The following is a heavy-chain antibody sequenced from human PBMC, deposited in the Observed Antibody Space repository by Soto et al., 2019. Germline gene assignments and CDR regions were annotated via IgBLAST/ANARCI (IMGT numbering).Heavy chain of an antibody. CDR2: ISSSSSYI. V-gene: IGHV3-21*01. D-gene: IGHD3-22*01. Sequence: EVQLVESGGGLVKPGGSLRLSCAASGFTFSSYSMNWVRQAPGKGLEWVSSISSSSSYIYYADSVKGRFTISRDNAKNSLYLQMNSMRAEDTAVYYCARDRYYASSGYYPIGDYYYYGMDVWGQGTTVTVSS. J-gene: IGHJ6*02. CDR3: ARDRYYASSGYYPIGDYYYYGMDV. CDR1: GFTFSSYS.